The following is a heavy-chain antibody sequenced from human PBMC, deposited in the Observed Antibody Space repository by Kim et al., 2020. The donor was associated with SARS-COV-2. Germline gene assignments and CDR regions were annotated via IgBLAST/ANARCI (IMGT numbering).Heavy chain of an antibody. CDR1: GDSVSSNSAA. CDR3: AREPEEAHCSGGSCYFNWFDP. J-gene: IGHJ5*02. V-gene: IGHV6-1*01. D-gene: IGHD2-15*01. Sequence: SQTLSLTCAISGDSVSSNSAAWNWIRQSPSRGLEWLGRTYYRSKWYNDYAVSVKSRITINPDTSKNQFSLQLNSVTPEDTAVYYCAREPEEAHCSGGSCYFNWFDPWGQGTLVTVSS. CDR2: TYYRSKWYN.